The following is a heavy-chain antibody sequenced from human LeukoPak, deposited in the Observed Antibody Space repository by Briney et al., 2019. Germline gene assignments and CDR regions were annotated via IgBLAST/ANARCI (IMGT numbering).Heavy chain of an antibody. CDR2: IYYSGST. CDR3: ARGELSGSYYSAYLDY. Sequence: SETLSLTCTVSGGSISSGGYYWSWIRQHPGKGLEWFRYIYYSGSTYYNPSLKSRVTISVDTSKNQFSLRLSSVTAADTAVYYCARGELSGSYYSAYLDYWGQGTLVTVSS. J-gene: IGHJ4*02. D-gene: IGHD3-10*01. V-gene: IGHV4-31*03. CDR1: GGSISSGGYY.